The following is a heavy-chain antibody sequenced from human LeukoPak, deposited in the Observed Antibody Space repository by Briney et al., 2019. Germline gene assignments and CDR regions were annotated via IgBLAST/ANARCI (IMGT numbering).Heavy chain of an antibody. CDR1: GGSFSGYY. D-gene: IGHD3-10*01. V-gene: IGHV4-34*01. Sequence: PSETLSLTCAVYGGSFSGYYWSWIRQPPGKGLEWIGEINHSGSTNYNPSLKSRVTISVDTSKNQFSLKLSSVTAADTAVYYCARGTLYYYSSGSYQSANYFDYWGQGTLVTVSS. CDR3: ARGTLYYYSSGSYQSANYFDY. J-gene: IGHJ4*02. CDR2: INHSGST.